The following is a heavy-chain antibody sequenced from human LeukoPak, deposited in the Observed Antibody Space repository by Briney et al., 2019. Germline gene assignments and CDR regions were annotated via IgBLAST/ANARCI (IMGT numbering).Heavy chain of an antibody. CDR2: IIPIFGTA. V-gene: IGHV1-69*13. D-gene: IGHD5-24*01. CDR1: GGTFSSYA. Sequence: GASVKVSCKASGGTFSSYAISWGRQAPGQGLEWMGGIIPIFGTANYAQKFQGRVTITADESTSTAYMELSSLRSEDTAVYYCARVWSGLDDYTNWFDPWGQGTLVTVSS. J-gene: IGHJ5*02. CDR3: ARVWSGLDDYTNWFDP.